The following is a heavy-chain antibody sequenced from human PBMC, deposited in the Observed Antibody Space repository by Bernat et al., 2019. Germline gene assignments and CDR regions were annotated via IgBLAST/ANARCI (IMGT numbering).Heavy chain of an antibody. CDR1: GFTFSSYG. CDR2: IWNDGSNK. Sequence: QVQLVESGGGLVKPGGSLRLSCAASGFTFSSYGMHWVRQAPGKGLEWVAVIWNDGSNKYYADSVKGRFTISRDNSKKTMYMQMNSLRAEDTAVYYCARDQYSSGWYVDYWGQGTLVTVSS. D-gene: IGHD6-19*01. V-gene: IGHV3-33*01. CDR3: ARDQYSSGWYVDY. J-gene: IGHJ4*02.